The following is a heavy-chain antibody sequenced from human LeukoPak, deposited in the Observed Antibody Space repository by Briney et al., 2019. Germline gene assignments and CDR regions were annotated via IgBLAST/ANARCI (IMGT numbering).Heavy chain of an antibody. CDR3: ARTYGDYGTTYYYYYMDV. J-gene: IGHJ6*03. CDR2: IYRTGST. Sequence: SETLSLTCAVSGYSVGSGYYWAWIRQPPGQGLEWIGRIYRTGSTYYNPSLRSRVTLSLDTSYNQLSLTLRSVTAADTATYFCARTYGDYGTTYYYYYMDVWGQGTTVTVSS. D-gene: IGHD4-17*01. CDR1: GYSVGSGYY. V-gene: IGHV4-38-2*01.